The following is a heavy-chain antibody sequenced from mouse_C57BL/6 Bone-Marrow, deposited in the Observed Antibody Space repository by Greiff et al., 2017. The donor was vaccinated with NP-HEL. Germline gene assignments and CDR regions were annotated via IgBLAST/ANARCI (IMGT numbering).Heavy chain of an antibody. CDR3: ATYSNYVGFAY. D-gene: IGHD2-5*01. Sequence: EVQLVESRPGLVKPSQSLSLTCSVTGYSITSGYYWNWIRQFPGNKLEWMGYISYDGSNNYNPSLKNRISITRDTSKNQFFLKLNSVTTEDTATYYCATYSNYVGFAYWGQGTLVTVSA. CDR2: ISYDGSN. CDR1: GYSITSGYY. V-gene: IGHV3-6*01. J-gene: IGHJ3*01.